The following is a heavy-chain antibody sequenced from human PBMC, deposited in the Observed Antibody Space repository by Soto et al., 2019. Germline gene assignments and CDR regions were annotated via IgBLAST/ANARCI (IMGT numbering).Heavy chain of an antibody. CDR3: SRAWGAPVLGSLERLDNGMTF. D-gene: IGHD3-3*01. Sequence: SGTLSLTCAVSGGSLSSSNRWSWVRQPPGKGLEWIGEIYDSGRTNYNPSLKSRVTISVDKSKNQFSLKLSSVTAEDTAGYYSSRAWGAPVLGSLERLDNGMTFWDQGTKGTVS. J-gene: IGHJ6*02. V-gene: IGHV4-4*02. CDR1: GGSLSSSNR. CDR2: IYDSGRT.